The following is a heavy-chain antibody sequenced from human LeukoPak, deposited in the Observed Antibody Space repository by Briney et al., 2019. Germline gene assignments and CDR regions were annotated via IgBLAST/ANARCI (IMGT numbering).Heavy chain of an antibody. D-gene: IGHD2-2*02. CDR1: GFTFSDYY. Sequence: GGSLRLSCAASGFTFSDYYMSWLRHAPGKGLEWFSYINSSGSTIYYADSVKGRFTISRENAKNSLYLQMNSVRAEDTAVYYCARDIRYFDYWGQGTLVTVSS. J-gene: IGHJ4*02. CDR2: INSSGSTI. CDR3: ARDIRYFDY. V-gene: IGHV3-11*01.